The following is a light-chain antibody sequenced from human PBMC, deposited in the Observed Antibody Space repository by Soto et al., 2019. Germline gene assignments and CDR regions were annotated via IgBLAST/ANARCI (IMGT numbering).Light chain of an antibody. Sequence: EIVLTQSPGTLSLSPGERATLSCRASQSVSSAYLAWYQQKPGQAPRLLIYDVSNRATGIPARFSGSGSGTDFTLTISSLEPEDFAIYDCQQRDYRQVTFGQGTRLEIK. CDR1: QSVSSAY. CDR3: QQRDYRQVT. CDR2: DVS. J-gene: IGKJ5*01. V-gene: IGKV3-11*01.